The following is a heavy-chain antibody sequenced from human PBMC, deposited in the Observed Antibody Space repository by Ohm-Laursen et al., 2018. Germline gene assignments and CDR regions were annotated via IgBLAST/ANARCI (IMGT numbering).Heavy chain of an antibody. V-gene: IGHV4-61*01. CDR1: GGSVSSGRFY. CDR2: IYYSGST. CDR3: ARGGSGSYPELDY. J-gene: IGHJ4*02. Sequence: SETLSLTCTVSGGSVSSGRFYWSWIRQPPGKGLEWIGYIYYSGSTNYNPSLKSRVTISVDTSKNQFSLKLSSVTAADTAVYYCARGGSGSYPELDYWGQGTLVTVSS. D-gene: IGHD1-26*01.